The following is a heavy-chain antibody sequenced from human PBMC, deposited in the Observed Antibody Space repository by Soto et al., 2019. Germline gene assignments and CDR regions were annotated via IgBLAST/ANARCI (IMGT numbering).Heavy chain of an antibody. CDR3: ATPHSVLKNGAAGLGRFRFDY. Sequence: SVKVSCKASGGTFSSYTISWVRQAPGQGLEWMGRIIPIRGIANYAQKFQGRVTMTTDKSTSTAYMELSSLRSEDTAVYYCATPHSVLKNGAAGLGRFRFDYWGQGTLVTGSS. CDR2: IIPIRGIA. V-gene: IGHV1-69*02. D-gene: IGHD6-13*01. J-gene: IGHJ4*02. CDR1: GGTFSSYT.